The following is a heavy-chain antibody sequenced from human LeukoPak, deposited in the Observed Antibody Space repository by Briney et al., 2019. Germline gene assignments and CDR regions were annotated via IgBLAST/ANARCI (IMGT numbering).Heavy chain of an antibody. CDR2: IHPSSGGA. CDR3: ARDSDASSLADP. Sequence: ASVKVSCKASGYTFTRFHIHWVRQAPGQGLEWMGIIHPSSGGATSAQKFQGRLTMTRDTSTSTVYMELSSQRSEDTAVYYCARDSDASSLADPWGQGTLVTVSS. CDR1: GYTFTRFH. V-gene: IGHV1-46*01. J-gene: IGHJ5*02. D-gene: IGHD6-6*01.